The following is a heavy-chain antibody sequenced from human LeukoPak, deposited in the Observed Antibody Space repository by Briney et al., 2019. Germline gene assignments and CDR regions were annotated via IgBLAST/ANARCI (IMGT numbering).Heavy chain of an antibody. CDR1: GYTFTGYY. CDR3: ARESYGDSLDY. D-gene: IGHD4-17*01. V-gene: IGHV1-2*02. CDR2: INPNSGGT. J-gene: IGHJ4*02. Sequence: WASVKVSCKASGYTFTGYYMHWVRQAPGQGLEWMGWINPNSGGTNYAQKFQGRVTMTWDTSISTAYMELSRLRSDDTAVYYCARESYGDSLDYWGQGTLVTVSS.